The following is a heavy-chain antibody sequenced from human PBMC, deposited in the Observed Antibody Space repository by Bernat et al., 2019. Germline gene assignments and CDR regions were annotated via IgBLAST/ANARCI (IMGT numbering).Heavy chain of an antibody. V-gene: IGHV3-30*02. CDR3: AKNIIPGAIDY. CDR2: IRYDGTDT. Sequence: QVQLVESGGGVVQPGGSLRLSCAASGFTFSSYGMHWVRQAPGKGLEWVAFIRYDGTDTYYATSVKGRFTITRDNSKNTLHLQMNSLRVEDTAVYYCAKNIIPGAIDYWGQGTLVTVSS. D-gene: IGHD3-3*01. CDR1: GFTFSSYG. J-gene: IGHJ4*02.